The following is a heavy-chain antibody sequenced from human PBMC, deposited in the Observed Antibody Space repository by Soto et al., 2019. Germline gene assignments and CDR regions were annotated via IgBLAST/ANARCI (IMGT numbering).Heavy chain of an antibody. CDR1: GYTFTIYD. CDR2: MNPNSGNT. CDR3: ARVGCSGGSCYYYYMDV. D-gene: IGHD2-15*01. Sequence: ASVKVSCKASGYTFTIYDINWVRQATGQGFEWMGWMNPNSGNTGYAQKFQGRVTMTRNTSISTAYMELSSLRSEDTAVYYCARVGCSGGSCYYYYMDVWGKGTTVTVSS. J-gene: IGHJ6*03. V-gene: IGHV1-8*01.